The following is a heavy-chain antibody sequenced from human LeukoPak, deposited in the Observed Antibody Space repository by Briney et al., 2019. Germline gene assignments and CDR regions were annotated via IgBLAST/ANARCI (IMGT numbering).Heavy chain of an antibody. CDR3: ARVGWGKYSYGRGGAFDI. V-gene: IGHV4-39*07. CDR1: GGSISSSNYY. D-gene: IGHD5-18*01. Sequence: PSETLSLTCTVSGGSISSSNYYWGWIRQPPGMGLEWIGSIYYSGTTYYNPSLKSRVTISVDTSKNQFSLKLSSVTAADTAVYYCARVGWGKYSYGRGGAFDIGGQGTMFTVSS. CDR2: IYYSGTT. J-gene: IGHJ3*02.